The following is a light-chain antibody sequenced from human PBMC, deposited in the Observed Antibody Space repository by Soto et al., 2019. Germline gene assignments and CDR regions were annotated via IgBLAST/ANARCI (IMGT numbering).Light chain of an antibody. CDR2: DAS. J-gene: IGKJ1*01. CDR3: QQFAVSRT. V-gene: IGKV1-5*01. CDR1: HNIERW. Sequence: GDRVTITCRASHNIERWMAWYQQKPGKAPSLLIFDASTLHSGVPSRFSGSGSGTEFTLTISSLQPDDFATYYCQQFAVSRTFGQGTKVDIK.